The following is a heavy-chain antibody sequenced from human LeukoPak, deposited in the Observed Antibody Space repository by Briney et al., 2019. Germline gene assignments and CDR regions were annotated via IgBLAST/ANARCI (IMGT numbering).Heavy chain of an antibody. CDR1: GGSISSGDYY. V-gene: IGHV4-31*03. CDR2: IYYSGST. D-gene: IGHD6-13*01. J-gene: IGHJ4*02. CDR3: ARGMGSSSWHPLDY. Sequence: SQTLSLTCTVSGGSISSGDYYWSWIRQHPGKGLEWIGYIYYSGSTYYNPSLKSRVTISVDTSKNQFSLKLSSVTAADTAVYYCARGMGSSSWHPLDYWGQGTLVTVSS.